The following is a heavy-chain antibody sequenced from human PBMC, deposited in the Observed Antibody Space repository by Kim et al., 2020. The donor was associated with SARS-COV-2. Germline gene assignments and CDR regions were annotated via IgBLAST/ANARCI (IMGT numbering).Heavy chain of an antibody. Sequence: GGSLRLSCAASGFTFSSYAMSWVRQAPGKGLEWVSAITGNGGTTYYADSVKGRFTIFRDNSKDTFYLQMNSLRAEDTAVYYCAKTPGGYTYGRFYFDSWGQETLVTVSS. D-gene: IGHD5-18*01. CDR3: AKTPGGYTYGRFYFDS. J-gene: IGHJ4*02. CDR1: GFTFSSYA. CDR2: ITGNGGTT. V-gene: IGHV3-23*01.